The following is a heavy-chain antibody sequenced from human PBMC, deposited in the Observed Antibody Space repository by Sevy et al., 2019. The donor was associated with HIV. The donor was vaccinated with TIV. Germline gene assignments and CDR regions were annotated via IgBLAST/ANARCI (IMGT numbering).Heavy chain of an antibody. CDR2: ISYDGSEK. Sequence: GGSLRLSCAASGFTFSSYGMHWVRQAPGKGLEWVAVISYDGSEKNYVDSVKGRFTISRDNSKNTLYLQMNSLRAEDTAEYYCARDLTWEQLVPEYFDYWGQGTLVTVSS. J-gene: IGHJ4*02. CDR3: ARDLTWEQLVPEYFDY. V-gene: IGHV3-30*03. D-gene: IGHD6-13*01. CDR1: GFTFSSYG.